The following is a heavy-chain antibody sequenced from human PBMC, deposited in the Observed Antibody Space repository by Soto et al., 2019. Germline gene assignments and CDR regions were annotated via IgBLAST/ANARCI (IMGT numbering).Heavy chain of an antibody. V-gene: IGHV4-31*03. J-gene: IGHJ3*02. CDR1: GGSISSGGYY. CDR2: IYYSGST. Sequence: SETLSLTCTVSGGSISSGGYYWSWIRQHPGKGLEWIGYIYYSGSTYYNPSLKSRVTISVDTSKNQFSLKLSSVTAADTAVYYCAGQGLKRAFDIWGQGTMVNVSS. CDR3: AGQGLKRAFDI.